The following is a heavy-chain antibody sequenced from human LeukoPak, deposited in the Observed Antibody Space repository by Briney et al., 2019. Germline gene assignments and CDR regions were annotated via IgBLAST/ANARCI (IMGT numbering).Heavy chain of an antibody. J-gene: IGHJ6*03. CDR1: GGSFSGHY. Sequence: SETLSLTCAVYGGSFSGHYWSWIRQPPGKGLEWIAEINHSGITNYNPSLKSRLTISVDTSKNQFSLRLSSVTAANTAVYYCARGLREFGYYYYHMDVWGKGTTVTVSS. V-gene: IGHV4-34*01. D-gene: IGHD3-10*01. CDR3: ARGLREFGYYYYHMDV. CDR2: INHSGIT.